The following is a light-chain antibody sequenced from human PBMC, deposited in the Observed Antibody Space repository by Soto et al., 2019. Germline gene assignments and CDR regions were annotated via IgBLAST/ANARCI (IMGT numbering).Light chain of an antibody. CDR2: NAS. Sequence: DIQMTQSPSTLSASVGDRVTITCRASQSIDTWLAWYQQKPGTAPKRLIYNASILESGVPSRFRVSRSGTEFNLTVSSLQPDDCATSDCQADNDSVPCTVGQGSKLQI. J-gene: IGKJ2*02. CDR1: QSIDTW. CDR3: QADNDSVPCT. V-gene: IGKV1-5*03.